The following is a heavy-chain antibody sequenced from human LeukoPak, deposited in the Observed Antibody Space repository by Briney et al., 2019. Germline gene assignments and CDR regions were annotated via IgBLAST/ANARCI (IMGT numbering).Heavy chain of an antibody. V-gene: IGHV4-4*07. D-gene: IGHD6-13*01. CDR3: ARGATKAAAGFVPSGFDY. J-gene: IGHJ4*02. Sequence: PSETLSLTCTVSGGSISSYYWSWIRQPAGKGLEWIGRIYTSGSTNYNPSLKSRVTISVDTSKNQFSLKLSSVTAADTAVYYCARGATKAAAGFVPSGFDYWGQGTLVTVSS. CDR1: GGSISSYY. CDR2: IYTSGST.